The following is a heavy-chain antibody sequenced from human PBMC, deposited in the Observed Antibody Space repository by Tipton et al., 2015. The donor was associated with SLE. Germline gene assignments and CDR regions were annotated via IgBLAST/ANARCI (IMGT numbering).Heavy chain of an antibody. CDR2: ISWNSGSI. V-gene: IGHV3-9*01. D-gene: IGHD4-17*01. Sequence: QLVQSGGGLVQPGRSLRLSCAASGFTFDDYAMHWVRQAPGKGLEWVSGISWNSGSIGYADSVKGRFTISRDNAKNSLYLQMNSLRAEDTAVYYCARDTRGQHAYGAFDIWGQGTMVTVSS. CDR3: ARDTRGQHAYGAFDI. CDR1: GFTFDDYA. J-gene: IGHJ3*02.